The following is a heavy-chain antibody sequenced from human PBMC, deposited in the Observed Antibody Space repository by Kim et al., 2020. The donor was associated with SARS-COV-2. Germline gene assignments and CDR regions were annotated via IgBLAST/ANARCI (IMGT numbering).Heavy chain of an antibody. V-gene: IGHV3-23*01. Sequence: GGSLRLSCAASGFTFSKHSMSWVRQAPGKGLEWVSAVSRTGGSPYYADSVKGRLTISRDNSKNTLHLEMNSLSAEDTAVYYCAREGGAAGYYFDLWGQGTLVTVSA. J-gene: IGHJ4*02. CDR1: GFTFSKHS. CDR3: AREGGAAGYYFDL. D-gene: IGHD6-13*01. CDR2: VSRTGGSP.